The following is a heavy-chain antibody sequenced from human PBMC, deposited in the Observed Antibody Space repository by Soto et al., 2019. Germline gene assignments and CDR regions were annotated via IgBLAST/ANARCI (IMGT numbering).Heavy chain of an antibody. CDR2: ISGSGGST. D-gene: IGHD3-10*01. J-gene: IGHJ4*02. Sequence: PGGSLRLSCAASGFTFSSYAMSWVRQAPGKGLEWVSAISGSGGSTYYADSVKGRFTISRDNSKNTLYLQMNSLRAEDTAVYYCARGRQKEVRGVMVYWGQGTLVTVSS. CDR1: GFTFSSYA. CDR3: ARGRQKEVRGVMVY. V-gene: IGHV3-23*01.